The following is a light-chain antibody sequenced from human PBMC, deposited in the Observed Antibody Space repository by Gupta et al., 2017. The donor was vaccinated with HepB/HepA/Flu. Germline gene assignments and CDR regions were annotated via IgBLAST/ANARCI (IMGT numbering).Light chain of an antibody. J-gene: IGKJ5*01. CDR3: LQRSKWPLT. V-gene: IGKV3-11*01. CDR1: QNVSSY. CDR2: DGS. Sequence: EIVLTQSPATLSLSTGDRATISCRASQNVSSYLAWYQQKPGKAPRVLIYDGSNRATGLPARFSGSGYGTEFTLTISSLEPEDFAVYFCLQRSKWPLTFGQGTHLEIK.